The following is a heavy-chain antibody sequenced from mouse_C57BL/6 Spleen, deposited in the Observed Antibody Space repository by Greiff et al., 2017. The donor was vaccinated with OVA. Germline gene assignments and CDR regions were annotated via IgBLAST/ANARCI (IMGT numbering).Heavy chain of an antibody. CDR1: GYTFTDYY. CDR2: INPNNGGT. D-gene: IGHD1-1*01. J-gene: IGHJ1*03. CDR3: ASNYYGSSWYFDV. V-gene: IGHV1-26*01. Sequence: VQLQQSGPELVKPGASVKISCKASGYTFTDYYMNWVKQSHGKSLEWIGDINPNNGGTSYNQKFKGKATLTVDNSSSTAYMELRSLTSEDSAVYYCASNYYGSSWYFDVWGTGTTVTVSS.